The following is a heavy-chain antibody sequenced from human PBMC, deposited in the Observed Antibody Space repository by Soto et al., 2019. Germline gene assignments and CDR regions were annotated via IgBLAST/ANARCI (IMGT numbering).Heavy chain of an antibody. CDR2: IYYSGST. J-gene: IGHJ4*02. CDR3: ARLRIFGNPNFDY. D-gene: IGHD3-3*01. V-gene: IGHV4-39*01. Sequence: PSETLSLTCTVSGGSISSSSYYWGWIRQPPGKGLEWIGSIYYSGSTYYNPSLKSRVTISVDTSKNQFSLKLSSVTAADTAVYYCARLRIFGNPNFDYWGQGTLVTVS. CDR1: GGSISSSSYY.